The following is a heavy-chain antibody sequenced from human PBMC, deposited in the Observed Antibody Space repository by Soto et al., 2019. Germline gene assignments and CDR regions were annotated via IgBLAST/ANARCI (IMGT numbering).Heavy chain of an antibody. CDR1: GGTFSSYA. J-gene: IGHJ4*02. Sequence: QVQLVQSGAEVKKPGSSVKVSCKASGGTFSSYAISWVRQAPGQGLEWMGGIIPIFGTANYAQKFQGRVTITADESTRTAYMELSSRRSEDTAVYYCARESRYCSGGSCYFLPGIDYWGQGTLVTVSS. CDR2: IIPIFGTA. V-gene: IGHV1-69*12. CDR3: ARESRYCSGGSCYFLPGIDY. D-gene: IGHD2-15*01.